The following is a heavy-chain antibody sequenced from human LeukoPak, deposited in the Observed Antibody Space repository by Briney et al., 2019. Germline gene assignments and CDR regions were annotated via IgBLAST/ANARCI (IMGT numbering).Heavy chain of an antibody. CDR3: ARDGDSGYSYGTSDY. CDR1: GYTFTSYG. CDR2: ISAYNGNT. D-gene: IGHD5-18*01. V-gene: IGHV1-18*01. J-gene: IGHJ4*02. Sequence: ASANVSCTASGYTFTSYGISWVRQAPGQGLEWMGWISAYNGNTNYAQKLQGRVTMTTDTSTSTAYMELRSLRSDDTAVYYCARDGDSGYSYGTSDYWGQGTLVTVSS.